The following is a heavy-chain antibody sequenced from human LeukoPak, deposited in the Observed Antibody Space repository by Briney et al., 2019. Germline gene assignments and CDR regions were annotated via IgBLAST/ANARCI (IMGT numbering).Heavy chain of an antibody. J-gene: IGHJ5*02. CDR3: ARVVALRGRFGEELDP. Sequence: PSETLSLTCTVSGGSISSSSYYWGWIRQPPGKGLEWIGSIYSSGSTYYNPSLKSRVIIIIDTPKNQFSLKLSSVTAADTAVYYCARVVALRGRFGEELDPWGQGTLVTVSS. CDR1: GGSISSSSYY. D-gene: IGHD3-10*01. V-gene: IGHV4-39*07. CDR2: IYSSGST.